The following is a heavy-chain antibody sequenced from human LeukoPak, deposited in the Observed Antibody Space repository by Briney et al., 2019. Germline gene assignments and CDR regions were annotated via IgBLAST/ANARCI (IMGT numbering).Heavy chain of an antibody. CDR3: ARGGYYYGSGSYSIFDY. D-gene: IGHD3-10*01. CDR1: GGSISSGGYS. CDR2: IYYSGST. V-gene: IGHV4-61*08. J-gene: IGHJ4*02. Sequence: PSETLSLTRTVSGGSISSGGYSWSWIRQHPGKGLEWIGYIYYSGSTNYNPSLKSRVTISVDTSKNQFSLKLSSVTAADTAVYYCARGGYYYGSGSYSIFDYWGQGTLVTVSS.